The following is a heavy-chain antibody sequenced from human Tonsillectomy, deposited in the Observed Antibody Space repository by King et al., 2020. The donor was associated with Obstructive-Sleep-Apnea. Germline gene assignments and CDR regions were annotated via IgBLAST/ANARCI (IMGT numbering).Heavy chain of an antibody. Sequence: VQLVESGGGVVQPGRSLRLSCAASGFTFSNYGMHWVRQAPGKGREWVAFIRYDGSNKYYGDSVKGRFTISRDNSKNTQYLQMNSLRPEDTAVYYCARGSYSSGWEGDYWGQGTLVIVSS. V-gene: IGHV3-30*02. CDR2: IRYDGSNK. J-gene: IGHJ4*02. D-gene: IGHD6-19*01. CDR1: GFTFSNYG. CDR3: ARGSYSSGWEGDY.